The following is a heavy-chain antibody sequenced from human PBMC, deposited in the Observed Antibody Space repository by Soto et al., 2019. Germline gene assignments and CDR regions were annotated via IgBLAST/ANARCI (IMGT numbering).Heavy chain of an antibody. V-gene: IGHV4-59*01. CDR3: ARDITGGHYRGYYYGMDV. J-gene: IGHJ6*02. CDR1: GGSISSYY. CDR2: IYYSGST. Sequence: PSETLSLTCTVSGGSISSYYWIWILQPPGKGLEWIGYIYYSGSTNYNPSLKSRVTISVDTSKNQFSLKLSSVTAADTAVYYCARDITGGHYRGYYYGMDVWGQGTTVTVSS. D-gene: IGHD4-4*01.